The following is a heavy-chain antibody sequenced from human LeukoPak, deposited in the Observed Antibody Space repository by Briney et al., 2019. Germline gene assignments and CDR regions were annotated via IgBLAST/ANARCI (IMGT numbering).Heavy chain of an antibody. V-gene: IGHV4-34*01. CDR2: INHSGST. D-gene: IGHD3-16*01. J-gene: IGHJ4*02. CDR1: GGSFSGYY. CDR3: ARGGRGSSVYNTHPDGIFDY. Sequence: SETLSLTCAVYGGSFSGYYWSWIRQPPGKGLEWIGEINHSGSTNYNPSLKSRVTISVDTSKNQFSLKLSSVTAADTAVYYCARGGRGSSVYNTHPDGIFDYWAREPWSPSPQ.